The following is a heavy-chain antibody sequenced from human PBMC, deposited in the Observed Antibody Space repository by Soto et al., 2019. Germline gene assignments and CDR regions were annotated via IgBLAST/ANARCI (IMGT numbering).Heavy chain of an antibody. CDR2: IYYSGST. D-gene: IGHD3-3*01. V-gene: IGHV4-59*01. J-gene: IGHJ4*02. CDR1: GCSISSYY. CDR3: ARGPGYDFWSGYYLPVYFDY. Sequence: SETLSLTCTFSGCSISSYYWSLIRQPTGKGLEWIGYIYYSGSTDYNPSLKSRVTMSVDTSKNQFSLKLSSVTAADTAAYYCARGPGYDFWSGYYLPVYFDYWGQGTLVTVSS.